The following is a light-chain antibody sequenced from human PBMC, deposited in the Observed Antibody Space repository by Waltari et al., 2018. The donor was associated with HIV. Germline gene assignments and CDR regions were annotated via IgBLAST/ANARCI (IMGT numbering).Light chain of an antibody. CDR3: RTWDSSLSAVV. J-gene: IGLJ2*01. CDR1: SSNIGNNY. CDR2: DNN. V-gene: IGLV1-51*01. Sequence: QSVLTQPPSVSAAPGQKVISCSSSSSNIGNNYFSWYQQLPGTAPKLLIYDNNKRPSGIPDRFSGSKSGTSATLGITGLQTGDEADYYCRTWDSSLSAVVFGGGTKLTVL.